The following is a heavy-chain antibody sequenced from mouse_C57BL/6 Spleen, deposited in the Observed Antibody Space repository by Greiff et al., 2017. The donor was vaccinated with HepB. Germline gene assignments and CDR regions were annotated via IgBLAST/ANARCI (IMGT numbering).Heavy chain of an antibody. D-gene: IGHD1-1*01. Sequence: QVQLQQSGPELVKPGASVKISCKASGYAFSSSWMNWVKQRPGKGLEWIGRIYPGDGDTNYNGKFKGKATLTADKSSSTAYMQLSSLTSEDSAVYSCARSDYYGSSHFDVWGTGTTVTVSS. J-gene: IGHJ1*03. CDR2: IYPGDGDT. CDR1: GYAFSSSW. V-gene: IGHV1-82*01. CDR3: ARSDYYGSSHFDV.